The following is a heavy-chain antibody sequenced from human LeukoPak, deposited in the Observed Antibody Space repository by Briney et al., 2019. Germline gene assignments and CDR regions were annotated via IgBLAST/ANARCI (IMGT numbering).Heavy chain of an antibody. J-gene: IGHJ4*02. V-gene: IGHV3-30*02. D-gene: IGHD2-21*02. CDR1: GFTFSSYG. Sequence: GGSLRLSCAASGFTFSSYGMHWVRQAPGKGLEWVAFIRYDGSNKYYADSVRGRFTISRDNSKNTLYLQMNSLRAEDTAVYYCAKDHRAYCGGDCVDFDYWGQGTLVTVSS. CDR2: IRYDGSNK. CDR3: AKDHRAYCGGDCVDFDY.